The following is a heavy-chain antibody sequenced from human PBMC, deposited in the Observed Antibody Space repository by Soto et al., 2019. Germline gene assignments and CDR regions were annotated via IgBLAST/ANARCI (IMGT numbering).Heavy chain of an antibody. J-gene: IGHJ4*02. D-gene: IGHD3-22*01. Sequence: SETLSLTCIVSGGSVSSGSYYWSWIRQPPGKGLEWIGYIYYSGSTNYNPSLKSRVTISIDTSKNQFSLKLSSVAAADTAVYYCARGYYDSTGYYFKFDSWGQGTLVTVS. CDR2: IYYSGST. CDR1: GGSVSSGSYY. CDR3: ARGYYDSTGYYFKFDS. V-gene: IGHV4-61*01.